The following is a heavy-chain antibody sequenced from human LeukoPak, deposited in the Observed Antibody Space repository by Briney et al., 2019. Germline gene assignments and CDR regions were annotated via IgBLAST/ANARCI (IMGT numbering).Heavy chain of an antibody. J-gene: IGHJ4*02. D-gene: IGHD1-26*01. CDR3: GRQGYTASYYFLDY. CDR2: IYTNTGTT. V-gene: IGHV4-4*07. Sequence: SETLSLTCTVSGGSINSYYWGWVRQPAGKGLEWGGRIYTNTGTTNYSPSLKGRLTMSVDTSKNQFSLNLRSVTAADTAVYYCGRQGYTASYYFLDYWSQGTLVTVSS. CDR1: GGSINSYY.